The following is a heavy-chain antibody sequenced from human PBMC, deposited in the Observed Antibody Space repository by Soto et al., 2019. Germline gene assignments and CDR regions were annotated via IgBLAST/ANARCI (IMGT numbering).Heavy chain of an antibody. CDR1: GFTFTNYG. CDR2: VSKSDYT. J-gene: IGHJ4*02. V-gene: IGHV3-21*01. Sequence: PGGSLRLSCAVSGFTFTNYGINWVRQAPGKGLEWVSSVSKSDYTYYSDSVKGRFTISRDNAKNSVSLQMNNLRAEDTAVYYCAREDSIIIPAVADFWGQGTLVTV. CDR3: AREDSIIIPAVADF. D-gene: IGHD6-19*01.